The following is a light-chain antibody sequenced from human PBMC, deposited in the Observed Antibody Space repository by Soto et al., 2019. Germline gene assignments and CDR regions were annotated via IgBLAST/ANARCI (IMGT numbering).Light chain of an antibody. J-gene: IGKJ2*01. CDR1: QSVSSSY. V-gene: IGKV3-20*01. Sequence: EIVLTQSPGTLSLSPGERATLSCRARQSVSSSYLAWYQQKPGQAPRLLIYGASSRATGIPDRFSGSGSGKDFTVTVSRLEPEDFAVYYCQQYGSSPPYTFGQETKLEIK. CDR2: GAS. CDR3: QQYGSSPPYT.